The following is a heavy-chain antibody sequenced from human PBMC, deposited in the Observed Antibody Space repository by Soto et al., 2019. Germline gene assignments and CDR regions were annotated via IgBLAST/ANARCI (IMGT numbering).Heavy chain of an antibody. D-gene: IGHD3-22*01. V-gene: IGHV1-18*04. CDR2: ISAYNGNT. CDR1: GYTFTSYG. CDR3: ARVFLDDSSGYYYVDNY. Sequence: ASVKVSWKGSGYTFTSYGISWVRQAPGQGLEWMGWISAYNGNTNYAQKLQGRVTMTTDTSTSTAYMELRSLRSDDTAVYYCARVFLDDSSGYYYVDNYWGQGTLVTVSS. J-gene: IGHJ4*02.